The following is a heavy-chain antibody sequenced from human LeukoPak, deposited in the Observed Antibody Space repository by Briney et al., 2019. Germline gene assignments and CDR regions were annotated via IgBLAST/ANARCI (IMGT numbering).Heavy chain of an antibody. V-gene: IGHV5-51*01. CDR3: ARQPGEMATIPDDAFDI. CDR2: IYPGDSDT. Sequence: GGSLQISCKGSGYRFTSYWIGWVRQVPGKGLEWMGIIYPGDSDTRYSPSFQGQVTISADKSISTAYLQWSSLKASDTAMYYCARQPGEMATIPDDAFDIWGQGTMVTVSS. CDR1: GYRFTSYW. D-gene: IGHD5-24*01. J-gene: IGHJ3*02.